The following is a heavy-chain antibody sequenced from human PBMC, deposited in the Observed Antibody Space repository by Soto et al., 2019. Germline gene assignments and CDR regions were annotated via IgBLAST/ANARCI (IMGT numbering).Heavy chain of an antibody. CDR2: ISGSGGST. CDR1: GFTFSSYA. V-gene: IGHV3-23*01. J-gene: IGHJ4*01. Sequence: PGGSLRLSCAASGFTFSSYAMSWVRQAPGKGLEWVSAISGSGGSTYYADSVKGRFTISRDNSKNTLYLQMNSLRAEDTAVYYCATPLPVDDYDSNGYLYAYWGRGSLVTGS. CDR3: ATPLPVDDYDSNGYLYAY. D-gene: IGHD3-22*01.